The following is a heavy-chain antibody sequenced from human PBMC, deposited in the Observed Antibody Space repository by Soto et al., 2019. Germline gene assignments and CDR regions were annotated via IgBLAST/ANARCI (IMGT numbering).Heavy chain of an antibody. CDR3: ARLPHGDYLELVDY. CDR1: SGSISSSNW. J-gene: IGHJ4*02. D-gene: IGHD4-17*01. V-gene: IGHV4-4*02. CDR2: IYHSGST. Sequence: SETLSLTCSVSSGSISSSNWWSWVRQPPGKGLEWIGEIYHSGSTNYNPSLKSRVTISVDKSKNQFSLKLSSVTAADTAVYYCARLPHGDYLELVDYWGQGTLVTVSS.